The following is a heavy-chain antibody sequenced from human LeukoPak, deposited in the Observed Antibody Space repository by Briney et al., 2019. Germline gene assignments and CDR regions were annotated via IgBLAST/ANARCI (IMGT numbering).Heavy chain of an antibody. Sequence: SETLSLTCTVSGDFISSYYWSWIRQPPGKGLEWIGYIYYSGSTKYNPSLNSRVTISVDTSKNQFSPKVSSLTAAQTTLYFCAIYDGSSGSGWFDPWGQGTLVTVSS. CDR3: AIYDGSSGSGWFDP. CDR2: IYYSGST. CDR1: GDFISSYY. D-gene: IGHD6-25*01. J-gene: IGHJ5*02. V-gene: IGHV4-59*01.